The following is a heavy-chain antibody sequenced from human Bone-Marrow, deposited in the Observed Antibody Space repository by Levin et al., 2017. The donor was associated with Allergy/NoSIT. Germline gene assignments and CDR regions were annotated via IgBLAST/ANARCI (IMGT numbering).Heavy chain of an antibody. Sequence: SVKVSCKASGGTFSSYAISWVRQAPGQGLEWMGRIIPILGIANYAQKFQGRVTITADKSTSTAYMELSSLRSEDTAVYYCARSWASAQYYFDYWGQGTLVTVSS. CDR2: IIPILGIA. CDR3: ARSWASAQYYFDY. D-gene: IGHD4-11*01. V-gene: IGHV1-69*04. J-gene: IGHJ4*02. CDR1: GGTFSSYA.